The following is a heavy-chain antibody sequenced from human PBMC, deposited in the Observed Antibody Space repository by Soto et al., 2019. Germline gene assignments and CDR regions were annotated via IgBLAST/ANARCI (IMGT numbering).Heavy chain of an antibody. V-gene: IGHV3-21*04. Sequence: GGSLRLSCAASGFTFSSYSMNWVRQAPGKGLEWVSSISSSSSYIYYADSVKGRFTISRDNAKNSLYLQMNSLRAEDTAVYYCANEIPWAPTYSSSSGWFDPWGQGTLVTVSS. CDR3: ANEIPWAPTYSSSSGWFDP. CDR1: GFTFSSYS. J-gene: IGHJ5*02. D-gene: IGHD6-13*01. CDR2: ISSSSSYI.